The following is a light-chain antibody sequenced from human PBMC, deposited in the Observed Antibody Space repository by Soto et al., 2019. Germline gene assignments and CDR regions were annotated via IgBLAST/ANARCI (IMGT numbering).Light chain of an antibody. CDR3: QHYYGFSRT. V-gene: IGKV1-5*01. Sequence: DIQMTQSPSTLSAAIGDRVTITFRASQSISSWLAWYQQKPGKAPKSLIYAASSLQSGVPSRFSGSGSGTEFTLTISSLQPDDFATYYCQHYYGFSRTFGQGTKVDIK. J-gene: IGKJ1*01. CDR1: QSISSW. CDR2: AAS.